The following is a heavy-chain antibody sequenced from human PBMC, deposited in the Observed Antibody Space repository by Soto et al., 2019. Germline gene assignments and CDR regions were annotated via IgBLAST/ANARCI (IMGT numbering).Heavy chain of an antibody. V-gene: IGHV1-3*01. CDR1: GYTFTSYA. J-gene: IGHJ5*02. CDR2: INAGNGNT. Sequence: QVQLVQSGAEVKKPGASVKVSCKASGYTFTSYAMHWVRQAPGQRLEWMGWINAGNGNTKYSQKFQGRVTITRDTSASTAYMELSSLRSEDTAVYYCARGPRSPKYNWNYVGGDWFDPWGQGTLVTVSS. D-gene: IGHD1-7*01. CDR3: ARGPRSPKYNWNYVGGDWFDP.